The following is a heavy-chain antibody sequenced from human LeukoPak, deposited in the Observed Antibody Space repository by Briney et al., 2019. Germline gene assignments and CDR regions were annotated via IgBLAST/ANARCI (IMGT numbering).Heavy chain of an antibody. CDR1: GYTFTGYY. V-gene: IGHV1-2*02. D-gene: IGHD2-2*01. J-gene: IGHJ1*01. CDR2: INPNSGDT. Sequence: ASVKVSCKASGYTFTGYYMHWVRQAPGQGLEWMGWINPNSGDTNYAQKFQGRITMTRDTSISTVYMELSRLRSDDTAVYYCAKSSSWTKEYVQHWGQGTLVTVSS. CDR3: AKSSSWTKEYVQH.